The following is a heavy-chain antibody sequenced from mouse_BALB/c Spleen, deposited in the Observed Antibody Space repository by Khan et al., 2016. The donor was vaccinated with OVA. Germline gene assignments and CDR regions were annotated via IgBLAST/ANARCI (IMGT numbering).Heavy chain of an antibody. CDR2: INSNGGST. Sequence: EVQVVESGGGLVQPGGSLKLSCAASGFTFSSYGMSWVRQTPDKRLELVATINSNGGSTYYPDSVKGRFPISRDNSKNTLYLQMSSLKSEDTAMYYCARMARTINWGQGTTLTVSS. CDR3: ARMARTIN. V-gene: IGHV5-6-3*01. CDR1: GFTFSSYG. J-gene: IGHJ2*01.